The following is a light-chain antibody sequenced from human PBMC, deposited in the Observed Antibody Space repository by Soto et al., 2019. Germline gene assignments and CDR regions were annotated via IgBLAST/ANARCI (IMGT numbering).Light chain of an antibody. J-gene: IGKJ1*01. CDR2: DAT. V-gene: IGKV3D-20*01. CDR3: QQYGSSPWT. Sequence: EIVLTQSPATLSLYPGERATLSCGASQSVSSTYLAWFQQKPGLAPRLLIYDATNRATGIPDRFTGSGSGTDFPLTSSGLEPADFAVYYCQQYGSSPWTFGQGTTVEIK. CDR1: QSVSSTY.